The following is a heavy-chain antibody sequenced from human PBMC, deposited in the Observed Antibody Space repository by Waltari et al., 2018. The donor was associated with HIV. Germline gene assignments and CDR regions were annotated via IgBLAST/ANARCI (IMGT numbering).Heavy chain of an antibody. J-gene: IGHJ4*02. CDR1: GGSISSHY. V-gene: IGHV4-59*11. CDR3: ARDFPFSHYYGSGSYFGSDY. Sequence: QVQLQESGPGLVKPSETLLLTCTVSGGSISSHYWSWIRQPPGKGLECIGYIYDSGSTNYNPSLKGRVTIAVDTSKKQISLKLSSVTAADTAVYYCARDFPFSHYYGSGSYFGSDYWGQGTQVTVSS. D-gene: IGHD3-10*01. CDR2: IYDSGST.